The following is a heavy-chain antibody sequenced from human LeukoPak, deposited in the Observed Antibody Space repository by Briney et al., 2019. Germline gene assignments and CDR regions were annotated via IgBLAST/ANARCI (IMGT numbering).Heavy chain of an antibody. CDR1: GFSLSTSGMC. Sequence: SGPTLVNPTQTLTLACTLSGFSLSTSGMCVTWIRQPPGKALEWLARIDWDDAKYYRTSLKTRLTISKDTSKNQVVLTMTNMDPVDSATYYCARIAPGYGDYLNDYWGRGMLVTVSS. J-gene: IGHJ4*02. CDR2: IDWDDAK. CDR3: ARIAPGYGDYLNDY. D-gene: IGHD4-17*01. V-gene: IGHV2-70*11.